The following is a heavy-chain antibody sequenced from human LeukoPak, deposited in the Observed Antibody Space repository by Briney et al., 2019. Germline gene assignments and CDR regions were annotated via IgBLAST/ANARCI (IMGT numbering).Heavy chain of an antibody. Sequence: SETLSLTCTVSGGSISSTSYYWGWIRQAPGKGLEWIGSIYYNGNTYYNQSLKSRVTISIDTSKNQFSLKVNSLTAADTAVYYCARDHTRWGSYYFDYWGQGTLVTVSS. CDR2: IYYNGNT. V-gene: IGHV4-39*07. D-gene: IGHD3-16*01. CDR3: ARDHTRWGSYYFDY. CDR1: GGSISSTSYY. J-gene: IGHJ4*02.